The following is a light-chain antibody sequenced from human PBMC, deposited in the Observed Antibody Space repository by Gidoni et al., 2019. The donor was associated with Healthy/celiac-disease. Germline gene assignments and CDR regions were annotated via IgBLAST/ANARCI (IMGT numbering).Light chain of an antibody. J-gene: IGLJ2*01. Sequence: QSALTQPASVSGSPGQSTTLSCTGTSSDVGGYNYVSWYQQHPGKAPKLMIYDVSNRPSGVSNRFSGSKSGNTASLTISGLQAEDEADYYCSSYTSSSTLEDVVFGGGTKLTVL. CDR3: SSYTSSSTLEDVV. CDR1: SSDVGGYNY. CDR2: DVS. V-gene: IGLV2-14*01.